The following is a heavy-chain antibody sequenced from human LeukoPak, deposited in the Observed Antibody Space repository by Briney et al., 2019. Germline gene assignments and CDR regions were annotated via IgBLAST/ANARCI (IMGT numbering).Heavy chain of an antibody. D-gene: IGHD1-14*01. CDR2: IYYSGST. J-gene: IGHJ6*03. Sequence: TSETLSLTCAVYGGSFSGYYWGWIRQPPGKGLEWIGSIYYSGSTYYSPSLKSRVTISVDTSKNQFSLKLSSVTAADTAVYYCARAGLPEDYYYYYYMDVWGKGTTVTVSS. V-gene: IGHV4-34*01. CDR1: GGSFSGYY. CDR3: ARAGLPEDYYYYYYMDV.